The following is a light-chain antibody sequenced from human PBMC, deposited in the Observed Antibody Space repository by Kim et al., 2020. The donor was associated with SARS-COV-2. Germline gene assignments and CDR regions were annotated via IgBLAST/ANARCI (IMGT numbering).Light chain of an antibody. V-gene: IGLV3-21*04. CDR3: KVWDSSSDPPYV. CDR2: YAS. CDR1: NIGSNS. J-gene: IGLJ1*01. Sequence: PGKTGRITCGGNNIGSNSVQWYQRKPGQAPVLVLYYASDRPSGIPERCSGSNSGNTATLTISRVEAGDEADYYCKVWDSSSDPPYVFGTGTKVTVL.